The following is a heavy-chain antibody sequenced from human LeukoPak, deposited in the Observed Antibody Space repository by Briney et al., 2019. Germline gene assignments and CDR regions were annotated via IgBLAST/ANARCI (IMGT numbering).Heavy chain of an antibody. Sequence: SETLSLTCDVSGGSITQTNYWTWVRQPPGKGLEWIGEVNLQGGTNYNPSLLRRVAISVDTSANHVSLQMTSVTAADTAVYYCAKDLIGRYPDYFDCWGQGTLLIVSS. CDR3: AKDLIGRYPDYFDC. CDR2: VNLQGGT. J-gene: IGHJ4*02. V-gene: IGHV4-4*02. CDR1: GGSITQTNY. D-gene: IGHD1-26*01.